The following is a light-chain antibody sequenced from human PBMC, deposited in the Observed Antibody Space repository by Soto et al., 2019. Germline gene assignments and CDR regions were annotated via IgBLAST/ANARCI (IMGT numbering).Light chain of an antibody. CDR3: CSYVGASAYV. J-gene: IGLJ1*01. Sequence: QSALTQPASVSGSPGQSITISCTGTTSFFGSYNFVSWYQQLPGTAPQVLIYEDTKRPSGVSNCFSGSISGSTASLTISGLQAEDDADYHCCSYVGASAYVFGTGTKLTVL. CDR1: TSFFGSYNF. V-gene: IGLV2-23*01. CDR2: EDT.